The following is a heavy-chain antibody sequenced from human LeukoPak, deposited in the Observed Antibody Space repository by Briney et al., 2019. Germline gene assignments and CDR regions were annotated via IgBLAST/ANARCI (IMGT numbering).Heavy chain of an antibody. CDR3: ARATASRFDY. V-gene: IGHV3-53*01. D-gene: IGHD4-17*01. CDR2: IYSGGST. CDR1: GFTVSSNY. Sequence: GGSLRLSCAASGFTVSSNYMTWVRQAPGKGLEWVSVIYSGGSTYYADSVKGRFTISRDNSKNTPYLQMNSLRAEDTAVYYCARATASRFDYWGQGTLVTVSS. J-gene: IGHJ4*02.